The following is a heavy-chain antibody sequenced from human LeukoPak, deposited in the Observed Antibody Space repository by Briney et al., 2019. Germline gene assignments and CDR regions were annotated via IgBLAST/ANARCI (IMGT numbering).Heavy chain of an antibody. CDR1: GYTFTSYY. CDR3: ARKLGAPHYFDF. J-gene: IGHJ4*02. D-gene: IGHD1-26*01. Sequence: GASVKVSCKASGYTFTSYYMHWVRQATGQGLEWMGWMNPNTGKTDFAKKFQGRVTMTRNTSINTVYMELSSLRSEDTAVYYCARKLGAPHYFDFWGQGTLVTVSS. V-gene: IGHV1-8*02. CDR2: MNPNTGKT.